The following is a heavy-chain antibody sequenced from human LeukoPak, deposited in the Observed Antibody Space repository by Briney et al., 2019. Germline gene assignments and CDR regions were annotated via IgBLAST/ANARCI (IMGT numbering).Heavy chain of an antibody. CDR1: GYTFTSYG. Sequence: GASVKVSCKASGYTFTSYGISWVRQAPGQGLEWMGWISAYNGNTNYAQKLQGRVTMTTDTSTSTAYMGLRSLRSDDTAVYYCARCPDDFWSGYHYGMDVWGQGTTVTVSS. V-gene: IGHV1-18*01. J-gene: IGHJ6*02. CDR2: ISAYNGNT. CDR3: ARCPDDFWSGYHYGMDV. D-gene: IGHD3-3*01.